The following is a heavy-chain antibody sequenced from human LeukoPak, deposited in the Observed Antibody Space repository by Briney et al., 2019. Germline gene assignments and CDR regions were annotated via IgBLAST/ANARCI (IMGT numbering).Heavy chain of an antibody. V-gene: IGHV6-1*01. CDR3: VRGGGYGDLGMDV. Sequence: PSQTLSLTCAISGDSVSSESAAWIWIRQSPSRGLEWLGRTYYRSKWYNDYTISVKSRITINADTSKNQFSLQLKSVTPEDTAVYYCVRGGGYGDLGMDVWGQGTTVTVSS. D-gene: IGHD4-17*01. CDR1: GDSVSSESAA. J-gene: IGHJ6*02. CDR2: TYYRSKWYN.